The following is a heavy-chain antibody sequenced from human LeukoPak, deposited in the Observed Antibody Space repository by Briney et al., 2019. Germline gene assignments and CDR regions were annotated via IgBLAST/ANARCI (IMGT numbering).Heavy chain of an antibody. V-gene: IGHV1-46*01. Sequence: ASVKVSCKASGYTFTSYYMHWVGQAPGQGLEWIGIINPSGGSTSYAQKFQGRVTMTRDTSTSTVYMELSSLRSEDTAVYYCARENLGYYYGMDVWGQGTTVTVSS. CDR1: GYTFTSYY. J-gene: IGHJ6*02. CDR3: ARENLGYYYGMDV. CDR2: INPSGGST. D-gene: IGHD7-27*01.